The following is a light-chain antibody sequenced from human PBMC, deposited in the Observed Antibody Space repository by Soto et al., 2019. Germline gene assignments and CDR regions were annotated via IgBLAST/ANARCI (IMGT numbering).Light chain of an antibody. CDR1: QSVSSTY. CDR2: AAS. CDR3: QQYDSAPYT. Sequence: EIVLTQSPGTLSLSPGERATLSCRASQSVSSTYLSWYQQKPGQAPRLLIYAASSRETGIPDTFSGSGSGTDCTLTISRLEPEDFAVYYCQQYDSAPYTFGQGTKLEIK. J-gene: IGKJ2*01. V-gene: IGKV3-20*01.